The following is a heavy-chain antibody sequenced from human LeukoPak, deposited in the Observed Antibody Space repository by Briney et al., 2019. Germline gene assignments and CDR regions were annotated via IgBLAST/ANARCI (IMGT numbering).Heavy chain of an antibody. V-gene: IGHV1-2*06. CDR2: INPNSGGT. J-gene: IGHJ4*02. CDR1: GYTFTGYY. CDR3: ARARTSRDGYNWDY. D-gene: IGHD5-24*01. Sequence: GASVKVSCKASGYTFTGYYMHWVRQAPGQGLEWMGRINPNSGGTNYAQKFQARVTMTRDTSISTAYMELSRLRSDDTAVYYCARARTSRDGYNWDYWGQGTLVTVSS.